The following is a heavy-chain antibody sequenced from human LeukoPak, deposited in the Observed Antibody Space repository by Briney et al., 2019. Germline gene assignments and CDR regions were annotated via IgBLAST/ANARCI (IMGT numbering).Heavy chain of an antibody. J-gene: IGHJ5*01. V-gene: IGHV4-34*01. D-gene: IGHD2/OR15-2a*01. CDR2: INHSGST. CDR3: ARRVLWFGS. Sequence: SETLSLTCAVYGGSLSGYYWSWIRQPPGKGLEWIGEINHSGSTNYNPSLKSRVTISVDTSKNQFSLKLSSVTAADTAVYYCARRVLWFGSWGQGTLVTVSS. CDR1: GGSLSGYY.